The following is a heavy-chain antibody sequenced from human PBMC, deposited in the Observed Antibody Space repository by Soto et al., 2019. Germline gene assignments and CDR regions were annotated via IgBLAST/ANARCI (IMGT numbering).Heavy chain of an antibody. J-gene: IGHJ4*02. CDR3: ARGLGYSYGSHFDY. CDR1: GGSISTYY. CDR2: IHYSGST. D-gene: IGHD5-18*01. V-gene: IGHV4-59*01. Sequence: PSETLSLTCTVSGGSISTYYWSWIRQPPGKGLEWIGYIHYSGSTNYNPSLNSRVTMSVDTSKNQFSLKLSSVTAADTAVYYCARGLGYSYGSHFDYWGQGALVTVSS.